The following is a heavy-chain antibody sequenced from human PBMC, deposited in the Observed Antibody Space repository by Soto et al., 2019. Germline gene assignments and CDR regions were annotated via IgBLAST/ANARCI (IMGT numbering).Heavy chain of an antibody. CDR3: ASTRVTMIVVVIPFFAY. D-gene: IGHD3-22*01. J-gene: IGHJ4*02. CDR2: IIPIFGTA. V-gene: IGHV1-69*01. CDR1: GGTFSSYA. Sequence: QVQLVQSGAEVKKPGSSVKVSCKASGGTFSSYAISWVRQAPGQGLEWMGGIIPIFGTANYAQKFQGRVTITADESTSTAYMELSSLSSEDTAVYYCASTRVTMIVVVIPFFAYWGQGTLVTVSS.